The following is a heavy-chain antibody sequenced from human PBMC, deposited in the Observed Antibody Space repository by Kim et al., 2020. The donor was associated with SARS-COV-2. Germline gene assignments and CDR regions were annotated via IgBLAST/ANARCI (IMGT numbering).Heavy chain of an antibody. CDR1: GYSFTSYW. J-gene: IGHJ5*02. CDR3: ARHGYPYDFWSGYPTTNWFDP. CDR2: IYPGDSDT. D-gene: IGHD3-3*01. V-gene: IGHV5-51*01. Sequence: GESLKISCKGSGYSFTSYWIGWVRQMPGKGLEWMGIIYPGDSDTRYSPSFQGQVTISADKSISTAYLQWSSLKASDTAMYYCARHGYPYDFWSGYPTTNWFDPWGQGTLVTVSS.